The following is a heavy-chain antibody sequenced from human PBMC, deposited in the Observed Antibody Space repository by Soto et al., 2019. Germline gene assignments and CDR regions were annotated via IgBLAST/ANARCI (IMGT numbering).Heavy chain of an antibody. CDR1: GGSITSGGIY. D-gene: IGHD6-19*01. Sequence: QVKLQESGPGLVQPAQTLSLSCTVSGGSITSGGIYWSWLRQHPRQGLEWIGYIYHSGSTTYNPSLTSRVTISVDTSKNQFSLTVTSLTGADTAVYYCARFNSRSGTEYFDYWGQGTLVTVSS. V-gene: IGHV4-31*03. CDR3: ARFNSRSGTEYFDY. J-gene: IGHJ4*02. CDR2: IYHSGST.